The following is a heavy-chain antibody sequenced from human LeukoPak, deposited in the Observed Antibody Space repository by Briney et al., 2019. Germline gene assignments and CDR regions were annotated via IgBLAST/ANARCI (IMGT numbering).Heavy chain of an antibody. D-gene: IGHD5-24*01. V-gene: IGHV4-59*01. CDR2: IYYSGST. CDR1: GGSISSYY. J-gene: IGHJ3*02. Sequence: SETLSLTCTVSGGSISSYYWSWIRQAPGKGLEWIGYIYYSGSTNYNPSLKSRVTISVDTSKNQFSLKLSSVTAADTAVYYCARVGTRRDGYNLGYAFDIWGQGTMVTVSS. CDR3: ARVGTRRDGYNLGYAFDI.